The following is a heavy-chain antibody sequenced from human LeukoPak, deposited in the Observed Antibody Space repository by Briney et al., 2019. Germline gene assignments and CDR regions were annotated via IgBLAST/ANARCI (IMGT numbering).Heavy chain of an antibody. D-gene: IGHD5-18*01. V-gene: IGHV3-48*03. CDR2: ISSSGSNK. J-gene: IGHJ6*04. Sequence: GGSLRLSCAASGFTFSSYEMNWVRQAPGKGLEWVSYISSSGSNKYYADSVKGRFTIPRDNAKNSLYLQMNSLRAEDTAVYYCAESGYSYGYGGMDVWGKGTTVTVPS. CDR3: AESGYSYGYGGMDV. CDR1: GFTFSSYE.